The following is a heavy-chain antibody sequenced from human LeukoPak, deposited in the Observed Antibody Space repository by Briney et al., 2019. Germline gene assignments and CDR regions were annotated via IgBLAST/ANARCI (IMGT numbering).Heavy chain of an antibody. Sequence: GESLKISCMGSGYSFTSYWIGWVRQMPGKGLEWMGIIYLGDSDTRYSPSFQGQVTISADKSISTAYLQWSSLKASDTAMYYCAEDSPRGYSPTHYYGMDVWGQGTTVTVSS. CDR2: IYLGDSDT. D-gene: IGHD5-12*01. CDR3: AEDSPRGYSPTHYYGMDV. CDR1: GYSFTSYW. J-gene: IGHJ6*02. V-gene: IGHV5-51*01.